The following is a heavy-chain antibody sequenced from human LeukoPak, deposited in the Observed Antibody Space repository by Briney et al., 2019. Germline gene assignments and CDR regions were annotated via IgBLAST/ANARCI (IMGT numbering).Heavy chain of an antibody. D-gene: IGHD3-22*01. CDR2: ISGSGGST. J-gene: IGHJ4*02. V-gene: IGHV3-23*01. Sequence: GGSLRLSCAASGFTFSSYAMNWVRQAPGKGLEWVSGISGSGGSTFYADSVRGRFTISRDNSKNTLYLQMNSLRAEDTAVYYCARDPQYYYDSSGYLDYWGQGTLVTVSS. CDR3: ARDPQYYYDSSGYLDY. CDR1: GFTFSSYA.